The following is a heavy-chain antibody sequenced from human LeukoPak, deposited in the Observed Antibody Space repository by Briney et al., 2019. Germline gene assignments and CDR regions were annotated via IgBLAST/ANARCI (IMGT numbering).Heavy chain of an antibody. D-gene: IGHD6-13*01. Sequence: GASVKVSCKASGYTFTSYAMHWVRQAPGQRLEWMGWINAGNGNTKYSRKFQGRVTITRDTSASTAYMELSSLRSEDTAVYYCARSSVMAAAGTGRNQYFQHWGQGTLVTVSS. J-gene: IGHJ1*01. V-gene: IGHV1-3*01. CDR1: GYTFTSYA. CDR3: ARSSVMAAAGTGRNQYFQH. CDR2: INAGNGNT.